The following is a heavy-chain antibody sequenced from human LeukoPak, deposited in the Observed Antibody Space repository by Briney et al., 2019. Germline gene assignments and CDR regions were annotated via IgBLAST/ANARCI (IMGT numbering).Heavy chain of an antibody. CDR2: ISGSGGST. D-gene: IGHD3-10*01. CDR1: GFTFSSYA. V-gene: IGHV3-23*01. CDR3: AKVGALSGSYDYFDY. J-gene: IGHJ4*02. Sequence: PGASLRLSCAASGFTFSSYAMSWVRRAPGKGLEWVSAISGSGGSTYYADSVKGRFTISRDNSKNTLYLQMNSLRAEDTAVYYCAKVGALSGSYDYFDYWGQGTLVTVSS.